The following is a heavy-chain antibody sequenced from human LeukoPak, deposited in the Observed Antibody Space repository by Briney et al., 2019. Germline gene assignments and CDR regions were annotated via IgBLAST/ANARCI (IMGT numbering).Heavy chain of an antibody. D-gene: IGHD6-13*01. Sequence: GGSLRLSCAASGFTFSSYAMRWVRQAPGKGLEWVSAISGSGGSTYYADSVKGRFTFSRDNSKNTLYLQMNSLRAEDTAVYYCAKMKGSSWYCVGDWGQGTLVTVSS. CDR3: AKMKGSSWYCVGD. V-gene: IGHV3-23*01. CDR2: ISGSGGST. J-gene: IGHJ4*02. CDR1: GFTFSSYA.